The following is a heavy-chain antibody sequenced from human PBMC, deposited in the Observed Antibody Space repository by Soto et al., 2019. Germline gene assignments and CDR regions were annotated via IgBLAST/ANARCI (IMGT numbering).Heavy chain of an antibody. V-gene: IGHV1-3*01. CDR1: GYTFTSYA. CDR2: INAGNGNT. J-gene: IGHJ6*02. D-gene: IGHD6-6*01. Sequence: ASVKVSCKASGYTFTSYAMHWVRQAPGQRLEWMGWINAGNGNTKYSQKFQGRFTITRDTSASTAYMELRSLRSDDTAVYYCARDRPTSSIRARDYYYAMDVWGQGTTVTVSS. CDR3: ARDRPTSSIRARDYYYAMDV.